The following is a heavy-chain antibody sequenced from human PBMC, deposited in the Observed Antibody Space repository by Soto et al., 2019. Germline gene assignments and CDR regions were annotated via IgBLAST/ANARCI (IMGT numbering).Heavy chain of an antibody. CDR1: GFTVSSNY. CDR3: ARDVCSSTSCYLYAFDI. Sequence: EVQLVESGGGLVQPGGSLRLSCAASGFTVSSNYMSWVRQAPGKGLEWVSVIYSGGSTYYADSVKGRFTISRDNSKNTLYLQMNSLRAEDTAVYYCARDVCSSTSCYLYAFDIWGQGTMVTVSS. D-gene: IGHD2-2*01. V-gene: IGHV3-66*01. CDR2: IYSGGST. J-gene: IGHJ3*02.